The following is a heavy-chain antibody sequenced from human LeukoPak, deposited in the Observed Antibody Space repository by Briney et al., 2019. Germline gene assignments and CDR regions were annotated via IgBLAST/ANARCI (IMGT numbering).Heavy chain of an antibody. CDR2: ISSSGSTI. CDR3: ARLRTTGTFDY. D-gene: IGHD1-1*01. V-gene: IGHV3-11*04. Sequence: GGPLRLSCAASGFTFSDYYMSWIRQAPGKGLEWVSYISSSGSTIYYADSVKGRFTISRDNAKNSLYLQMNSLRAEDTAVYYCARLRTTGTFDYWGQGTLVTVSP. CDR1: GFTFSDYY. J-gene: IGHJ4*02.